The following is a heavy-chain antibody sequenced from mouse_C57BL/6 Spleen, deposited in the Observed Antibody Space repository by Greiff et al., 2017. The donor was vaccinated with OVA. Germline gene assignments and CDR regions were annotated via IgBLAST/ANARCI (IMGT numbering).Heavy chain of an antibody. J-gene: IGHJ1*03. Sequence: QVQLQQPGAELVKPGASVKLSCKASGYTFTSYWMHWVKQRPGQGLEWIGMIHPNSGSTNYNEKFKSKATLTVDKSSSTAYMQLSSLTSEDSAVYYCARPPTVVRYFDVWGTGTTVTVSS. CDR1: GYTFTSYW. CDR3: ARPPTVVRYFDV. V-gene: IGHV1-64*01. D-gene: IGHD1-1*01. CDR2: IHPNSGST.